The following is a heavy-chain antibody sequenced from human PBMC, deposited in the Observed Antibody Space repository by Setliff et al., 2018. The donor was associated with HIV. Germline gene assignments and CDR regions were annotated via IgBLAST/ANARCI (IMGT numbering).Heavy chain of an antibody. J-gene: IGHJ4*02. Sequence: SETLSLTCRVSSGSISGYYWSWVRQPPGRGLEWIGYVSYSGSTSYNPSLNSRVTMSVDTSRDQFSLKLSSATAADTAVYYCARTRGRAPVSYYFDNWGQGRLVTSPQ. CDR3: ARTRGRAPVSYYFDN. CDR1: SGSISGYY. V-gene: IGHV4-59*01. CDR2: VSYSGST. D-gene: IGHD2-2*01.